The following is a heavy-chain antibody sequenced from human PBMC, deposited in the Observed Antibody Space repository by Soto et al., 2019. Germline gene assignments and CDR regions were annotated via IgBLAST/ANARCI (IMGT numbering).Heavy chain of an antibody. V-gene: IGHV3-7*01. J-gene: IGHJ6*02. CDR2: IKQDGSEK. D-gene: IGHD3-3*01. Sequence: GGSLRLSCAASGFTFSSYWMSWVRQAPGKGLEWVANIKQDGSEKYYVDSVKGRFTISRDNAKNSLYLQMNSLRAEDTAVYYCARVGKSCDFWSGYYQYYYYGMDVWGQGTTVTVSS. CDR1: GFTFSSYW. CDR3: ARVGKSCDFWSGYYQYYYYGMDV.